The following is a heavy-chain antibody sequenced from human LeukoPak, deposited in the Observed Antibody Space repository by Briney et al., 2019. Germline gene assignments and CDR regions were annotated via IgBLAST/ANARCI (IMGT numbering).Heavy chain of an antibody. J-gene: IGHJ5*01. CDR2: INANSGTT. CDR3: AKPISGGLAVTADWFDP. V-gene: IGHV3-23*01. Sequence: GGSLRLSCAASGFAFSFYAMSWLRQPPGKGLEWVSTINANSGTTSYAASVGGRFTISRDNSKNTLYLQVNSLRADDTAVYYCAKPISGGLAVTADWFDPWGQGTLVVVSS. CDR1: GFAFSFYA. D-gene: IGHD6-19*01.